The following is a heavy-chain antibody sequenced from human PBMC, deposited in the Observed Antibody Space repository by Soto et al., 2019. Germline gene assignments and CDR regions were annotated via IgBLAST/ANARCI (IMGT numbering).Heavy chain of an antibody. CDR1: GYTFTSYG. J-gene: IGHJ6*02. CDR2: ISAYNGNT. CDR3: ASPGYCSSTSCYGYYYYYGMDV. D-gene: IGHD2-2*01. V-gene: IGHV1-18*01. Sequence: EASVKVSCKASGYTFTSYGISWVRQAPGQGLEWMGWISAYNGNTNYAQKLQGRVTMTTDTSTSTAYMELRSLRSDDTAVYYCASPGYCSSTSCYGYYYYYGMDVWGQGTTVTVSS.